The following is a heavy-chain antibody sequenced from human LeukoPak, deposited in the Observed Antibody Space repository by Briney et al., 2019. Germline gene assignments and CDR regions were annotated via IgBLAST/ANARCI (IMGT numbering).Heavy chain of an antibody. CDR2: MSGRDDKT. J-gene: IGHJ4*02. D-gene: IGHD7-27*01. CDR1: GFTLSTYA. V-gene: IGHV3-23*01. Sequence: PGGSLRLSCAASGFTLSTYAMTWVRQAPGKGLGWVSSMSGRDDKTYYTDSAKGRFTISRDNSRNTLYLQMNSLRVEDTAVYYCARDANWAHFDSWGQGTLVTVSS. CDR3: ARDANWAHFDS.